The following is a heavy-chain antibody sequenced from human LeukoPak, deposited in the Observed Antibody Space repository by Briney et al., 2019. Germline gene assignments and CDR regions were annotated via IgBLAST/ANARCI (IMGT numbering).Heavy chain of an antibody. J-gene: IGHJ3*02. D-gene: IGHD3-22*01. CDR1: GFTFDDYA. Sequence: GRSLRLSCAASGFTFDDYAMHLVRQAPGKGLEWVSGNSGNSGSIGYADSVRGRFTISRDNAKNSLYLQMNSLRAEDTALYYCAKDITYYYDSSGPDAFDIWGQGTMVTVSS. CDR2: NSGNSGSI. V-gene: IGHV3-9*01. CDR3: AKDITYYYDSSGPDAFDI.